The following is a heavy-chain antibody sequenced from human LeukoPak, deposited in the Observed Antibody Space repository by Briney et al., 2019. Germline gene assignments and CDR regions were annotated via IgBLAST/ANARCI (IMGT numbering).Heavy chain of an antibody. J-gene: IGHJ4*02. CDR3: ARAPVYCGGDCCSADHFDY. CDR1: GGSFSGYY. Sequence: SETLSLTCAVYGGSFSGYYWSWIRQPPGKGLEWIGEINHSGSTNYNPSLKSRVTISVDTSENQFSLKLSSVTAADTAVYYCARAPVYCGGDCCSADHFDYWGQGTLVTVSS. D-gene: IGHD2-21*02. V-gene: IGHV4-34*01. CDR2: INHSGST.